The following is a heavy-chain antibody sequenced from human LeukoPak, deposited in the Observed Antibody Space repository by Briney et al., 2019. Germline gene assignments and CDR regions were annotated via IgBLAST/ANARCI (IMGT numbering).Heavy chain of an antibody. V-gene: IGHV4-59*08. CDR1: GGSISSYY. CDR3: ARSGSYYSGDAFDI. D-gene: IGHD3-10*01. CDR2: IYYSGST. J-gene: IGHJ3*02. Sequence: SETLSLTCTVSGGSISSYYWSWIRQPPGKGLEWIGYIYYSGSTNYNPSLKSRVTISVDTSKNQFSLKLSSVTAADTAVYYCARSGSYYSGDAFDIWGQGTMVTVSS.